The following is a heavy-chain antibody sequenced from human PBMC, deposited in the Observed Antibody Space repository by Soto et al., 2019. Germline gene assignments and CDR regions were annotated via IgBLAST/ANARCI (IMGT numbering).Heavy chain of an antibody. CDR1: GYIFTGYY. D-gene: IGHD6-19*01. V-gene: IGHV1-2*04. CDR3: ATSRISIAVAGETEYYFDY. CDR2: INPNSGDT. J-gene: IGHJ4*02. Sequence: ASVKVSCKASGYIFTGYYMHWVRQAPGQGLEWMGWINPNSGDTNYTRKFQGWVTMTRDTSISTAYMELSRLRSDDTAVYYCATSRISIAVAGETEYYFDYWGQGTLVTVPS.